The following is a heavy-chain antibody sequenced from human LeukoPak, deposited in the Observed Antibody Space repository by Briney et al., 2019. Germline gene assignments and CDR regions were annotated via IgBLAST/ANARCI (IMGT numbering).Heavy chain of an antibody. J-gene: IGHJ3*02. CDR2: IYPCDSDT. CDR3: ARPSPTYSSGWYVDAFDI. Sequence: GESLKISCKGSGYSFTSYWIGWVRQMPGKGLEWMGIIYPCDSDTRYSPSFQGQVTISADKSISTAYLQRSSLKASDTAMYYCARPSPTYSSGWYVDAFDIWGQGTMVTVSS. V-gene: IGHV5-51*01. D-gene: IGHD6-19*01. CDR1: GYSFTSYW.